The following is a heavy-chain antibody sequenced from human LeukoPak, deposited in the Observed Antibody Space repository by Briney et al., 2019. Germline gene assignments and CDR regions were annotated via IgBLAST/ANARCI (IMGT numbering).Heavy chain of an antibody. D-gene: IGHD1-26*01. V-gene: IGHV3-13*01. CDR3: ARARIVGATEYYFDY. CDR2: IGTAGDT. J-gene: IGHJ4*02. CDR1: GFTFSSYD. Sequence: GGSLRLSCAASGFTFSSYDMHWVRQATGKGLEWVSAIGTAGDTYYPGSVKGRFTISRENAKNSLYLQMNSLRAGDTAVYYCARARIVGATEYYFDYWGRGTLVTVSS.